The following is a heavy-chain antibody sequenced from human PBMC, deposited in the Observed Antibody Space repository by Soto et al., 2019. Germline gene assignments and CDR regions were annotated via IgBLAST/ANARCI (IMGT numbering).Heavy chain of an antibody. J-gene: IGHJ6*02. V-gene: IGHV1-69*02. D-gene: IGHD3-9*01. Sequence: QVHLVQSGAEVKKPGSSVKVSCKASGGTFNSYIINWVRQAPGQGLEWMGRIIPIVGIASYAQKFQGRVTITADKSTSTAYMELSSLRSEDTAVYYCARSVMARLLFDITTDGLDSYYGMDVWGQGTTVTVSS. CDR3: ARSVMARLLFDITTDGLDSYYGMDV. CDR1: GGTFNSYI. CDR2: IIPIVGIA.